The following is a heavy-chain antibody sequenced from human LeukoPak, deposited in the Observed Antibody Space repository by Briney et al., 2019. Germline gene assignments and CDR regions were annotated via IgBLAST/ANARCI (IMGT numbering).Heavy chain of an antibody. J-gene: IGHJ3*02. CDR2: IYYSGST. CDR3: ASFRDSPDAFDI. V-gene: IGHV4-59*01. CDR1: GGSISNYY. D-gene: IGHD5-24*01. Sequence: SETLSLTCTVSGGSISNYYWSWIRQPPGKGLEWIGYIYYSGSTNYNPSLKSRVTISVDTSKNQFSLKLSSVTAADTAVYYCASFRDSPDAFDIWGQGTMVTVSS.